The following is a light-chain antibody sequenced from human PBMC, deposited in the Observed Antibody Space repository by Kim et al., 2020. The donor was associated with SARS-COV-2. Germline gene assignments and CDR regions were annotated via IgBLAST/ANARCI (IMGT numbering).Light chain of an antibody. J-gene: IGKJ2*01. Sequence: ACGGDRVTLTCRASQAISSHLAWYQQKPGKAPRLLIYAVSTLQSGVSPRFTGDRSGQDFTLTINSLEPEDSATYYCLQVYSYPYTFGPGTKLEI. V-gene: IGKV1-9*01. CDR1: QAISSH. CDR2: AVS. CDR3: LQVYSYPYT.